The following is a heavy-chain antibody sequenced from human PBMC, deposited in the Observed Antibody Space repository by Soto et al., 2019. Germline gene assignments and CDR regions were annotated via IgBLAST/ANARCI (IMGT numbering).Heavy chain of an antibody. J-gene: IGHJ4*02. V-gene: IGHV1-3*05. D-gene: IGHD2-15*01. Sequence: QAPLVQSGAEEEKPGASVKVSCRASGYTFSNYQIHWVRQAPGQRLEWMGWINGGNGNTRFSQRFQGRVTLTRDTSTSTVFMDLSSLRSDDTAVYYCARGYCSGGGCPPGNYWGQGTVVTVSS. CDR3: ARGYCSGGGCPPGNY. CDR2: INGGNGNT. CDR1: GYTFSNYQ.